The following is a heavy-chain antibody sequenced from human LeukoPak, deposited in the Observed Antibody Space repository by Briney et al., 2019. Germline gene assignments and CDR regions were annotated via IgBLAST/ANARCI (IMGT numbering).Heavy chain of an antibody. Sequence: PSQTLSLTCTVSGVSISSGGYYWSWLRQHPGKGLEWIVYIYYSGSTYYNPSLKSRVTISVDTSKNQFSLKLSSVTAADTAVYYCASRNYDFWSGYSYFDYWGQGTLVTVSS. CDR1: GVSISSGGYY. CDR2: IYYSGST. V-gene: IGHV4-31*03. D-gene: IGHD3-3*01. J-gene: IGHJ4*02. CDR3: ASRNYDFWSGYSYFDY.